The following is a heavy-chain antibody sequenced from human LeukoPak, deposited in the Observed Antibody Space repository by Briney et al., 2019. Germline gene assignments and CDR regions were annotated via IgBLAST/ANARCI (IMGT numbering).Heavy chain of an antibody. CDR3: VRSRGY. CDR2: IKEDGSEK. V-gene: IGHV3-7*05. CDR1: GFTFSSHW. Sequence: GSLRLSCAASGFTFSSHWMNWVRQAPGKGLEWVANIKEDGSEKYYVDSVKGRFTISRDNAKNSLCLQMNSLRAEDTAIYYCVRSRGYWGQGTLVTVSS. D-gene: IGHD2-2*01. J-gene: IGHJ4*02.